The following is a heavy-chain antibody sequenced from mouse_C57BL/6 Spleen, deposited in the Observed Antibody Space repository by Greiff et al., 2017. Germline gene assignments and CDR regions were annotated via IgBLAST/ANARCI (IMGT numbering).Heavy chain of an antibody. CDR2: ISYDGSN. J-gene: IGHJ3*01. V-gene: IGHV3-6*01. CDR3: ASPYDYDGGAWFAY. Sequence: EVKLQESGPGLVKPSQSLSLTCSVPGYSITSGYYWNWIRQFPGNKLEWMGYISYDGSNNYNPSLKNRISITRDTSKNQFFLKLNSVTTEDTATYYCASPYDYDGGAWFAYWGQGTLVTVSA. D-gene: IGHD2-4*01. CDR1: GYSITSGYY.